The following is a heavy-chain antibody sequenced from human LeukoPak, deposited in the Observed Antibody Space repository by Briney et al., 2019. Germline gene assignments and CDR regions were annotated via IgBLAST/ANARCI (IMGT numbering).Heavy chain of an antibody. D-gene: IGHD3-10*01. CDR1: SGSISSYY. J-gene: IGHJ6*03. Sequence: SETLSLICTVSSGSISSYYWSWIRQPPGKGLEWIGYIYYSGSTNYNPSLKSRVTISEDTSKNQFSLKLSSVTAADTAVYYCATGYGSGSYRDYYYYYMDVWGKGTTVTISS. V-gene: IGHV4-59*01. CDR2: IYYSGST. CDR3: ATGYGSGSYRDYYYYYMDV.